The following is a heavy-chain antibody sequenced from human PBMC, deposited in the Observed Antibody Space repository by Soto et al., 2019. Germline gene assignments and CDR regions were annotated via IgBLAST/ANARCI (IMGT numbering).Heavy chain of an antibody. V-gene: IGHV1-2*02. CDR2: INAHSGGT. J-gene: IGHJ5*02. CDR3: AKDLTRQLAYWLDP. D-gene: IGHD3-16*01. CDR1: GFSFTGYY. Sequence: ASVKVSCKASGFSFTGYYIHWLRQAPGQGLEWMGWINAHSGGTEYAQKFQGRVTLTRDTSIATAYLTLTSLTSDDTALYYCAKDLTRQLAYWLDPWGQGTPAPVYS.